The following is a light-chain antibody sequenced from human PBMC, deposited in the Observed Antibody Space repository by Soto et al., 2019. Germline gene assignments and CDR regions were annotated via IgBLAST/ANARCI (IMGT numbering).Light chain of an antibody. CDR2: EVS. CDR1: SSDVGGYYY. Sequence: QSVLTQPPSASGSPGQSVTISCTGTSSDVGGYYYVFWYQQHPGKAPKLMIYEVSKRPSGVPDRFSGSKSGNTASLTVSGLQAEDEADYYCSSYAGSPVVFGGGTKVTVL. CDR3: SSYAGSPVV. J-gene: IGLJ2*01. V-gene: IGLV2-8*01.